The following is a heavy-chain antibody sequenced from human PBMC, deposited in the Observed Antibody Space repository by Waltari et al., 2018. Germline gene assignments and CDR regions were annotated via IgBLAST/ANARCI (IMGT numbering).Heavy chain of an antibody. D-gene: IGHD6-19*01. Sequence: QVQLQESGPGLVQPSETLSLTCTVSGGSIRSYYWSWIRQPPGRGLEWIGDIYYSGSTNYNPSLKSRVTISVDTSKIQFSLKLNSVTAADTAVYYCARKIAVAGQPYYYYGMDVWGQGTTVTVSS. CDR2: IYYSGST. CDR1: GGSIRSYY. J-gene: IGHJ6*02. V-gene: IGHV4-59*01. CDR3: ARKIAVAGQPYYYYGMDV.